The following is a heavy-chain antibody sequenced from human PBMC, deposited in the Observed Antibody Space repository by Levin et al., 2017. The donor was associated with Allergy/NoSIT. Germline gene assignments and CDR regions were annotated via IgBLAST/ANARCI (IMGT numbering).Heavy chain of an antibody. V-gene: IGHV2-5*02. CDR2: IYWDDDK. CDR3: AHLLRDFRTENPNFDY. J-gene: IGHJ4*02. CDR1: GFSLSTSGVG. D-gene: IGHD3-3*01. Sequence: SGPTLVKPTQTLTLTCTFSGFSLSTSGVGVGWIRQPPGKALEWLALIYWDDDKRYSPSLKSRLTITKDTSKNQVVLTMTNMDPVDTATYYCAHLLRDFRTENPNFDYWGQGTLVTVSS.